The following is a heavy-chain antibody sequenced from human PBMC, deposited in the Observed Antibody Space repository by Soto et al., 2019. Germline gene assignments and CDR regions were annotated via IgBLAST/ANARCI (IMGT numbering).Heavy chain of an antibody. CDR2: ISNDGTP. CDR1: VASISGVSHF. Sequence: SETLSLTCTVSVASISGVSHFWGWIRQPPGRGLEWIGSISNDGTPIYNPSLTSRVTISVDTSKNSLYLQMNSLRDEDTAVYYCARALSPWGQGTRVTVSS. J-gene: IGHJ4*02. D-gene: IGHD3-16*01. CDR3: ARALSP. V-gene: IGHV4-39*01.